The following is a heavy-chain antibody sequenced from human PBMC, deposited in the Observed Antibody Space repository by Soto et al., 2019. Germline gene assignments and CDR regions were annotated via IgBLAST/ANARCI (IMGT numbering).Heavy chain of an antibody. D-gene: IGHD2-2*01. CDR3: AAYCSRTGGYGLLHDFDI. J-gene: IGHJ3*02. V-gene: IGHV4-59*01. Sequence: QVQLPESGPGLMKPSETLSLTCTVSGGSISSYYWSWIRQPPGKGLEWIGYIYYSGNTNYNPSLRSRATISVDTSKNQFSMELSSVTAADTAVYYWAAYCSRTGGYGLLHDFDIWGRGTMVTVSA. CDR2: IYYSGNT. CDR1: GGSISSYY.